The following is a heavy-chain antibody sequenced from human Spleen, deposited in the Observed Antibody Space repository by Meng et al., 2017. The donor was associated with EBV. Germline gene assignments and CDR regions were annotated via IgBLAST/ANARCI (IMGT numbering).Heavy chain of an antibody. CDR2: IYSGGTT. CDR3: ARGRVVEGVLLFDY. Sequence: QVQLQESGPGLVKPSETLSLSCTVSGGSITTNYWSWIRQPPGKGLEWIAYIYSGGTTNHSPSLKSRVTISIDTSKNQFSLKLTSVTAADTAVYYCARGRVVEGVLLFDYWGQGTLVTVSS. V-gene: IGHV4-59*01. CDR1: GGSITTNY. J-gene: IGHJ4*02. D-gene: IGHD3-10*01.